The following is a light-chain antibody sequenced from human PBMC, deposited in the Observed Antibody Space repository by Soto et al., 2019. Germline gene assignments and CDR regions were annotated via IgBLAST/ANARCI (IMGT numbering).Light chain of an antibody. V-gene: IGKV1-5*01. CDR3: QQYNSYS. Sequence: IQLTQSPSTLPASVGDRVTLTCRASQSISNWLAWYQQKPGTAPKLLIYHASILETAVPSRFSGNGYGTEFTLTISSLQHGDFATYYCQQYNSYSFGQVSRVEIK. CDR1: QSISNW. CDR2: HAS. J-gene: IGKJ1*01.